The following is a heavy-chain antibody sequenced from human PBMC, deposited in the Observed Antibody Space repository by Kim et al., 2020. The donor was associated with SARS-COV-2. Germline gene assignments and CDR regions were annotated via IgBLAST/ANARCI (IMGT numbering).Heavy chain of an antibody. CDR1: GHTFTSYA. V-gene: IGHV7-4-1*02. D-gene: IGHD3-16*02. J-gene: IGHJ5*02. Sequence: ASVKVSCKASGHTFTSYAMNWVRQAPGQGLEWMGWINTNTGNPTYAQGFTGRFVFSLDTSVSTAYLQISSLKAEDTAVYYCASLRLGELSLGLYNWFDPWGQGTLVTVSS. CDR2: INTNTGNP. CDR3: ASLRLGELSLGLYNWFDP.